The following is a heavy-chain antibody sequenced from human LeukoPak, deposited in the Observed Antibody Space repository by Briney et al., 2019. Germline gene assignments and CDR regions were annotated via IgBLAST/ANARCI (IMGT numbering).Heavy chain of an antibody. CDR2: IYYSGST. Sequence: SETLSLTCTVSGGSISSSSYYWGWIRQPPGKGLEWIGSIYYSGSTYYNPSLKSRVTISVDTSKNQFSLKLSSVTATDTAVYYCGGSYDSSGPEYYYYYGMDVWGQGTTVTVSS. CDR3: GGSYDSSGPEYYYYYGMDV. V-gene: IGHV4-39*01. J-gene: IGHJ6*02. CDR1: GGSISSSSYY. D-gene: IGHD3-22*01.